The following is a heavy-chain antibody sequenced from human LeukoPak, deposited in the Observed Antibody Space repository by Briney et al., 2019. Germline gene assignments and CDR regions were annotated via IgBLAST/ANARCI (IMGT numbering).Heavy chain of an antibody. CDR1: GFTFSSYW. D-gene: IGHD3-10*01. Sequence: GGSLRLSCAASGFTFSSYWMSWVRQAPGKGLEWVANIKQDGSEKYYVDSVKGRFTISRDNAKKSLYLQMNSLRVEDTAVYYCAKDGRGVIITSLYYFDYWGQGTLVTVSS. CDR2: IKQDGSEK. CDR3: AKDGRGVIITSLYYFDY. J-gene: IGHJ4*02. V-gene: IGHV3-7*03.